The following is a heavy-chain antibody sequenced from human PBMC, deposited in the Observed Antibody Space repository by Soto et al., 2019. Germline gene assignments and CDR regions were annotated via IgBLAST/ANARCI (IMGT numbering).Heavy chain of an antibody. CDR2: IWYDGSNK. J-gene: IGHJ6*02. D-gene: IGHD3-3*01. CDR3: ARGVRFLEWLSRYYYYGMGV. V-gene: IGHV3-33*01. Sequence: GGSLSLSCAASGFTFSSYGMHWVRQAPGKGLEWVAVIWYDGSNKYYADSVKGRFTISRDNSKNTLYLQMNSLRAEDTAVYYCARGVRFLEWLSRYYYYGMGVWGQGTTVTVSS. CDR1: GFTFSSYG.